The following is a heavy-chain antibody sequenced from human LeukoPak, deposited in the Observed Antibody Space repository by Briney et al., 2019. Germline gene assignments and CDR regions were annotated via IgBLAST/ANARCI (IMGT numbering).Heavy chain of an antibody. Sequence: GESLRISCKGSGYSFTSYWIGWVRQMPGKGLEWMGITYPGDSDTRYSPSFQGQVTISADKSISTAYLQWSSLKASDTAMYYCARRKAVPGLFYFDYWGQGTLVTVSS. D-gene: IGHD6-19*01. V-gene: IGHV5-51*01. CDR1: GYSFTSYW. J-gene: IGHJ4*02. CDR3: ARRKAVPGLFYFDY. CDR2: TYPGDSDT.